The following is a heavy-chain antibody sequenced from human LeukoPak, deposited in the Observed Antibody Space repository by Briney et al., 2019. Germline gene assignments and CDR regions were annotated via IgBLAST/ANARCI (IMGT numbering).Heavy chain of an antibody. CDR3: ARLAAGSDYFDY. J-gene: IGHJ4*02. CDR2: IKPDGSEK. Sequence: GGSLRLSCAASGFPFSRYWMSWVRQAPGKGLEWVANIKPDGSEKHYVDSVKGRFTFSRDNAKNSLYLQMNGLRAQDMAVYYCARLAAGSDYFDYWGQGTLVTVSS. D-gene: IGHD6-13*01. V-gene: IGHV3-7*04. CDR1: GFPFSRYW.